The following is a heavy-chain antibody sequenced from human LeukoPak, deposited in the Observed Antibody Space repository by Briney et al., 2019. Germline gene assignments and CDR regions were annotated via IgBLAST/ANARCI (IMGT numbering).Heavy chain of an antibody. CDR2: INPNSGGT. CDR1: GYTFTGYY. J-gene: IGHJ5*02. Sequence: ASVKVSCKASGYTFTGYYMHWVRQAPGQGLEWMGRINPNSGGTNYAQKFQGRVTMTRDTSISTAYMELSRLRPDDTAVYYCARGRYCSSSSCFAARWFDPWGQGALVTVSS. CDR3: ARGRYCSSSSCFAARWFDP. V-gene: IGHV1-2*06. D-gene: IGHD2-2*01.